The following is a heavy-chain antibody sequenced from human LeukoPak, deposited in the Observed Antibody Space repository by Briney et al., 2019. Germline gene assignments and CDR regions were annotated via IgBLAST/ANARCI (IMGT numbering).Heavy chain of an antibody. CDR1: GFTLNSYW. CDR2: ANSDGSST. V-gene: IGHV3-74*01. CDR3: ARDTGTVGATDY. D-gene: IGHD1-26*01. J-gene: IGHJ4*02. Sequence: GGSLRLSCAASGFTLNSYWMHWVRQGPGKGLVWVSRANSDGSSTSYADSVEGRFTISRDNAKTTLYLQMNSLRAEDTAVYYCARDTGTVGATDYWGQGTLVTVSS.